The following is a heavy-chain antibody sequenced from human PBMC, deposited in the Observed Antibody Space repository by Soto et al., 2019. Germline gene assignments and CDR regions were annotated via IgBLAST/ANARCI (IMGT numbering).Heavy chain of an antibody. CDR2: IYHSGSA. CDR1: GGSMSSGGYF. J-gene: IGHJ4*02. CDR3: ARVRLSLEGSGEVRYYFDY. V-gene: IGHV4-30-2*02. Sequence: SETLSLTCAVSGGSMSSGGYFWSWIRQPPGKGLEWIGYIYHSGSAYYNPSLKSRVTISVDRSKNQFSLKLSSVTAADTAVYYCARVRLSLEGSGEVRYYFDYCGEGTLVTVSS. D-gene: IGHD1-26*01.